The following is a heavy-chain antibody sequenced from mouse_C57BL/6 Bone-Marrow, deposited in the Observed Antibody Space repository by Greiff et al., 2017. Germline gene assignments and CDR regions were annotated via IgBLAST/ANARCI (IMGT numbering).Heavy chain of an antibody. Sequence: VQLQQSGAELAKPGASVKLSCKASGYTFTSYWMHWVKQRPGQGLEWIGYINPSSGSTKYNQKFKDKATLTADKSSSTAYMQLSSLTYEDSAVYYCARSGYLLYWYFDVWGTGTTVTVSS. D-gene: IGHD5-1-1*01. CDR2: INPSSGST. J-gene: IGHJ1*03. CDR3: ARSGYLLYWYFDV. CDR1: GYTFTSYW. V-gene: IGHV1-7*01.